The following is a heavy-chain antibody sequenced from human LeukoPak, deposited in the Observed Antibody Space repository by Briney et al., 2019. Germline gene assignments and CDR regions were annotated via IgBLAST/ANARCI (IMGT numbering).Heavy chain of an antibody. CDR2: IKPDGGET. V-gene: IGHV3-7*01. CDR1: GFTLSSHS. CDR3: ARDYN. J-gene: IGHJ4*02. Sequence: GGSLRLSCAASGFTLSSHSMNWVRQAPGKGLEWVANIKPDGGETYYVDSVKGRFTISRDNAKSSLYLQMNSLRAEDTAVYYCARDYNLGQGTLVTVSS.